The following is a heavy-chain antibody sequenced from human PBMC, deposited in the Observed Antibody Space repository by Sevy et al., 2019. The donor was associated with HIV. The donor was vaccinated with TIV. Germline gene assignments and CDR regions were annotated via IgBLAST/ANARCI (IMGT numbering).Heavy chain of an antibody. J-gene: IGHJ4*02. CDR2: ISAYNGNT. CDR1: GYTFTSYG. D-gene: IGHD3-10*01. V-gene: IGHV1-18*01. Sequence: ASVKVSCKASGYTFTSYGISWVRQAPGQGLEWMGGISAYNGNTNYAQKLQGRVTMTTDTSTSTAYMELRSLRSDDTAVYYFARLWFGEFLFDYWGQGTLVTVSS. CDR3: ARLWFGEFLFDY.